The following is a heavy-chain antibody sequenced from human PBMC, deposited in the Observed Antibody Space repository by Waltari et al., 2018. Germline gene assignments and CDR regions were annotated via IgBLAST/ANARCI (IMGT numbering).Heavy chain of an antibody. CDR3: ARERQQLAGDY. J-gene: IGHJ4*02. V-gene: IGHV3-48*04. Sequence: VQLVESGGGLVKPGGSLRLSCAASGFTFSSYSMNWVRQAPGKGLEWVSYISSSSSTIYYADSVKGRFTISRDNAKNSLYLQMNSLRAEDTAVYYCARERQQLAGDYWGQGTLVTVSS. CDR1: GFTFSSYS. D-gene: IGHD6-13*01. CDR2: ISSSSSTI.